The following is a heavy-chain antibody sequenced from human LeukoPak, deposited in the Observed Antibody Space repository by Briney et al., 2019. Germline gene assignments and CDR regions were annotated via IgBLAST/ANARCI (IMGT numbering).Heavy chain of an antibody. CDR1: GYTFINYD. CDR2: MNPNSANT. D-gene: IGHD2/OR15-2a*01. J-gene: IGHJ6*02. Sequence: GASVKVSCKASGYTFINYDINWVRQAPGQGLEWMGWMNPNSANTGYAQKFQGRVTITSDTSANTVNMELTSLRSEDTAVYFCARDKALTTSYGMDVWGQGTTVTVSS. CDR3: ARDKALTTSYGMDV. V-gene: IGHV1-8*03.